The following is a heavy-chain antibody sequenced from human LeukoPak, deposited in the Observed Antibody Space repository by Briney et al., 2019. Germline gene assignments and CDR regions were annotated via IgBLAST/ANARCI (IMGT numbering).Heavy chain of an antibody. D-gene: IGHD3-10*01. CDR3: AKYGSGSLRYFDY. Sequence: GRSLRLSCAASGFTFDDYAMHWVRQAPGKGLEWVSSISWNSGSIGYADSAKGRFTISRDNAKSSLYLQMNSLRAEDTGLYYCAKYGSGSLRYFDYWGQGTLVTVSS. CDR2: ISWNSGSI. CDR1: GFTFDDYA. J-gene: IGHJ4*02. V-gene: IGHV3-9*01.